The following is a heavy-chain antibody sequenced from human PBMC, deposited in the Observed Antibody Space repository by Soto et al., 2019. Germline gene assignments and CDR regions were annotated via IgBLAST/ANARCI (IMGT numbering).Heavy chain of an antibody. D-gene: IGHD5-18*01. CDR1: GFTFSGSA. CDR3: TRHLDSWGAMVPYDAFDI. J-gene: IGHJ3*02. Sequence: GGSLRLSCAASGFTFSGSAMHWVRQASGKGLEWVGRIRSKANSYATAYAASVKGRFTISRDDSKNTAYLQMNSLKTEDTAVYYCTRHLDSWGAMVPYDAFDIWGQGTMVTVSS. V-gene: IGHV3-73*01. CDR2: IRSKANSYAT.